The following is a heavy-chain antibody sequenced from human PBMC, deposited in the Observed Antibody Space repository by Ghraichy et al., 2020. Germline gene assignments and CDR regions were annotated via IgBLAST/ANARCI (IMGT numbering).Heavy chain of an antibody. V-gene: IGHV3-23*01. J-gene: IGHJ6*02. CDR3: AKLFPRIVVVPAAGMDV. D-gene: IGHD2-2*01. Sequence: GESLNISCAASRFNFSNYAMTWVRQAPGKGLEWVSAISGSGGSIYYADSGKGRFTISRDNSKNTLYLQMNSLRAEDTAVYYCAKLFPRIVVVPAAGMDVWGQGTTVTVSS. CDR1: RFNFSNYA. CDR2: ISGSGGSI.